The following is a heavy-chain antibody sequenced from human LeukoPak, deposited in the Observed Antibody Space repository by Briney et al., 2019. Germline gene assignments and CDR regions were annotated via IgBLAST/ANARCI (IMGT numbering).Heavy chain of an antibody. D-gene: IGHD3-22*01. Sequence: GASVKVSCKASGYTFTSYAMNWVRQAPGQGLEWMGWINTNTGNPTYAQGFTGRFVFSLDTSVSTAYLQISSLKAEDTAVYYCARETYYYDSSGYYRNPDYWGQGTLVTVSS. CDR3: ARETYYYDSSGYYRNPDY. V-gene: IGHV7-4-1*02. CDR2: INTNTGNP. J-gene: IGHJ4*02. CDR1: GYTFTSYA.